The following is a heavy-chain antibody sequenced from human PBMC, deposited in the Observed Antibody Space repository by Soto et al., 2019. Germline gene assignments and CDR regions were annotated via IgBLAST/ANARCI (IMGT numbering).Heavy chain of an antibody. CDR3: ARAYCMSTSCNPYHYALDA. CDR1: GFTFIYYG. V-gene: IGHV3-33*01. Sequence: GGSLRLSCAASGFTFIYYGMHWVRQAPGKGLEWVAVIWYDGSIKYYADSVKGRFTISRDYSKNTVSLQMDSLRGEDTAVYYCARAYCMSTSCNPYHYALDAWGQGTTVTVSS. CDR2: IWYDGSIK. J-gene: IGHJ6*02. D-gene: IGHD2-2*01.